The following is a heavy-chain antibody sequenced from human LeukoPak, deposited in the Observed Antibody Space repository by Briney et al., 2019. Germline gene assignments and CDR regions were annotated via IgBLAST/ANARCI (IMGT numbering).Heavy chain of an antibody. D-gene: IGHD2-2*02. J-gene: IGHJ6*02. V-gene: IGHV1-18*01. CDR3: ARDGENQLLYASYYYYGMDV. Sequence: RASVKVSCKASGYTFTSYGFSWVRQAPGQGLEWMGWISTYYGNTNYAQKLQDRVTMTTDTPTSTAYMELTSLRSDDTAVYYCARDGENQLLYASYYYYGMDVWGQGTTVTVSS. CDR1: GYTFTSYG. CDR2: ISTYYGNT.